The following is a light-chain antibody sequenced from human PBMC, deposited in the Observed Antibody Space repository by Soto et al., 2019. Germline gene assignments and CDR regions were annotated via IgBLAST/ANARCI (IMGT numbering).Light chain of an antibody. V-gene: IGKV1-5*03. CDR1: QSISTW. CDR2: KAS. Sequence: DIQMTQSPSTLSAFVGDRVTITCRASQSISTWLAWYQQKPGKAPKLLIYKASTLESGVPSRFSGSGSGTDFTLTISSLQPEDFATYYCQQSYSTHWTFGQGTKVDIK. CDR3: QQSYSTHWT. J-gene: IGKJ1*01.